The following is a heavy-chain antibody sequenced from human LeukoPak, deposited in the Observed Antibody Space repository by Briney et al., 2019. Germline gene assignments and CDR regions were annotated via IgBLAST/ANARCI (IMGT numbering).Heavy chain of an antibody. Sequence: GGSLRLSCAASGFTFSSYAMTWVRQAPGKGLEWVSSISSSGSYIYYADSVKGRFTISRDNAKNSLYLQMNSLRAEDTAVYYCAREERSSSGYYFDFWGQGTLVTVSS. V-gene: IGHV3-21*01. J-gene: IGHJ4*02. D-gene: IGHD6-6*01. CDR3: AREERSSSGYYFDF. CDR1: GFTFSSYA. CDR2: ISSSGSYI.